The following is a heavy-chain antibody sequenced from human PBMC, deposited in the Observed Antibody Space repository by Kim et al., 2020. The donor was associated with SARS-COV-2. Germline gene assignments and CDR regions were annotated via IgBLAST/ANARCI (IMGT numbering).Heavy chain of an antibody. J-gene: IGHJ4*02. Sequence: FQGRVTITADESTSTAYMELSSLRSEDTAVYYCARGRGYCTNGVCPLFDYWGQGTLVTVSS. D-gene: IGHD2-8*01. CDR3: ARGRGYCTNGVCPLFDY. V-gene: IGHV1-69*01.